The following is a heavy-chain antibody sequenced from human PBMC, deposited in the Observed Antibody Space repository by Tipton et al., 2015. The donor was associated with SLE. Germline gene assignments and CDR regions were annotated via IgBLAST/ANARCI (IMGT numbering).Heavy chain of an antibody. Sequence: TLSLTCVVSGGSISSSNWWSWVRQTPGKGLEWIGEIYHTGSTDYNPSLKSRVTISVGKSKDHFSLQLSSVTAADTAVYYCAREVRPDYYGSGTYYSYYMDVWGKGTTVTVSS. CDR2: IYHTGST. J-gene: IGHJ6*03. V-gene: IGHV4-4*02. CDR1: GGSISSSNW. D-gene: IGHD3-10*01. CDR3: AREVRPDYYGSGTYYSYYMDV.